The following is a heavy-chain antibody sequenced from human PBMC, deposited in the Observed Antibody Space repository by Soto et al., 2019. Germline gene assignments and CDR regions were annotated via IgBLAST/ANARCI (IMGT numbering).Heavy chain of an antibody. CDR3: ARDSGAGNYDSSHTWFDP. D-gene: IGHD1-7*01. J-gene: IGHJ5*02. CDR1: GGSISSGDYY. V-gene: IGHV4-30-4*01. CDR2: IYYSGST. Sequence: SETLSLTCTVSGGSISSGDYYWSWIRQPPGKGLEWIGYIYYSGSTYYNPSLKSRVTVSVDTSKNQFSLKLSSVTAADTAVYYCARDSGAGNYDSSHTWFDPWGQETLVTVSS.